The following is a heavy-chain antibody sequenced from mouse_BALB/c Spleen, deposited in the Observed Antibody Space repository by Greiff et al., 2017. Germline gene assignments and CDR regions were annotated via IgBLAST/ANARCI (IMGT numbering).Heavy chain of an antibody. Sequence: QVQLKQSGPGLVQPSQSLSITCTVSGFSLTSYGVHWVRQSPGKGLEWLGVIWSGGSTDYNAAFISRLSISKDNSKSQVFFKMNSLQANDTAIYYCARMKVRREYYFDYWGQGTTLTVSS. V-gene: IGHV2-2*02. CDR3: ARMKVRREYYFDY. CDR1: GFSLTSYG. D-gene: IGHD2-14*01. CDR2: IWSGGST. J-gene: IGHJ2*01.